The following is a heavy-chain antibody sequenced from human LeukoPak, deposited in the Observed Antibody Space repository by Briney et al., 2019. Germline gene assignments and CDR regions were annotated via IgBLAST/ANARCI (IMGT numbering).Heavy chain of an antibody. V-gene: IGHV3-43*02. J-gene: IGHJ4*02. CDR1: GFTFYDYA. CDR3: AKDRRLRQGGHFDY. Sequence: PGGSLRLSCAASGFTFYDYAMHWVRQAPGKGLEWVSLISGDGGSTYYADSVKGRFTISRDNSKNSLYLQMNSLRTEDTALYYCAKDRRLRQGGHFDYWGQGTLVTVSS. CDR2: ISGDGGST. D-gene: IGHD4-17*01.